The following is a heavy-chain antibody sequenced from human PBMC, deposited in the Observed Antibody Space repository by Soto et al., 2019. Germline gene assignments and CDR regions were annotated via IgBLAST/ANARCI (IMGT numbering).Heavy chain of an antibody. CDR3: ARARSRLVRTPLGYFDY. CDR1: GGSFSGYY. D-gene: IGHD6-19*01. J-gene: IGHJ4*02. CDR2: INHSGST. V-gene: IGHV4-34*01. Sequence: PSETLSLTCAVYGGSFSGYYWSWIRQPPGKGLEWIGEINHSGSTNYNPSLKSRVSISVDTSKNQFSLKLSSVTAADTAVYYCARARSRLVRTPLGYFDYWGQGTLVTVSS.